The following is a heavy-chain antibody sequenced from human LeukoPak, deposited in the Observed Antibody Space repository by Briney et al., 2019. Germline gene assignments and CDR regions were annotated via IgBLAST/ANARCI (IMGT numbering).Heavy chain of an antibody. CDR3: ARGLLWFGETNYGMDV. D-gene: IGHD3-10*01. J-gene: IGHJ6*02. V-gene: IGHV5-51*01. CDR2: IYPGDSDT. Sequence: GEPLKISCKGSGYSFTSYWIGWVRQMPGKGLEWMGIIYPGDSDTRYSPSFQGQVTISADKSISTAYLQWSSLKASDTAMYYCARGLLWFGETNYGMDVWGQGTTVTVSS. CDR1: GYSFTSYW.